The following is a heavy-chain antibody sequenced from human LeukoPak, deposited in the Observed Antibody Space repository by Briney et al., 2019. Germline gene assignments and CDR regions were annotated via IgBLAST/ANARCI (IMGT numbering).Heavy chain of an antibody. CDR1: GGSISGSSYY. D-gene: IGHD6-6*01. CDR2: IYYTGST. CDR3: ASAGSSSGYFAY. J-gene: IGHJ4*02. Sequence: SETLSLTCTVSGGSISGSSYYWGWIRQPPGRGLEWIGNIYYTGSTYYNPSLKSRVTISVDTSKNQFSLKLSSVTAADTAVYYCASAGSSSGYFAYWGQGTLVTVSS. V-gene: IGHV4-39*07.